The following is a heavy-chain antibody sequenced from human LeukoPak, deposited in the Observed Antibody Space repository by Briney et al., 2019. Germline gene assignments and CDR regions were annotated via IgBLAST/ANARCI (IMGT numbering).Heavy chain of an antibody. Sequence: GGSLRLSCAASGFTFSSYAMSWVRQAPGKGLEWVSAISGSGGSIYYADSVKGRFTISRDNSKNTLYLQMNSLRAEDTAVYYCAKARVGSVSAPFDYWGQGTLVTVSS. CDR3: AKARVGSVSAPFDY. CDR2: ISGSGGSI. V-gene: IGHV3-23*01. J-gene: IGHJ4*02. CDR1: GFTFSSYA. D-gene: IGHD3-10*01.